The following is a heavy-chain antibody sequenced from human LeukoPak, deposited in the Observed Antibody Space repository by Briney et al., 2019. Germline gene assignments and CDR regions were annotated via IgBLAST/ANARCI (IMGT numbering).Heavy chain of an antibody. CDR3: ARTPWGFFDY. CDR1: GGFISSGSYY. J-gene: IGHJ4*02. D-gene: IGHD7-27*01. CDR2: IYTSGST. Sequence: SETLSLTCTVSGGFISSGSYYWSWIRQPAGKGLEWIGRIYTSGSTNYNPSLKSRVTISVDTSKNQFSLKLSSVTAADTAVYYCARTPWGFFDYWGQGTLVTVSS. V-gene: IGHV4-61*02.